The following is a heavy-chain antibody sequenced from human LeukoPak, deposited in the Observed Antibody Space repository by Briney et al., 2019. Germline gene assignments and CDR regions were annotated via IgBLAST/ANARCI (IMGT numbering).Heavy chain of an antibody. Sequence: GGSLRLSCAASGFTFSSYSMNWVRQAPGKGLEWVSYISSSSSTIYYADSVKGRFTISRDNAKNSLYLRMNSLRAEDTAVYYCARGKEEYYYYYMDVWGKGTTVTVSS. CDR2: ISSSSSTI. CDR1: GFTFSSYS. CDR3: ARGKEEYYYYYMDV. J-gene: IGHJ6*03. V-gene: IGHV3-48*04.